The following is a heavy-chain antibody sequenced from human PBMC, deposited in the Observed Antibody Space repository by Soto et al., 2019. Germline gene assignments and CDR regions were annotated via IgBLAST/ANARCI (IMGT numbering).Heavy chain of an antibody. Sequence: KTSETLSLTCNVSGGSISAFYWNWIRQSAGKGLEWIGRVYRSGHTTYNPSLESRVTMSIDPSKSQFSLTLGSVTAADTAVYYCARSPSTSSIGAFDFWGRGTKVTVSS. CDR1: GGSISAFY. CDR3: ARSPSTSSIGAFDF. CDR2: VYRSGHT. V-gene: IGHV4-4*07. J-gene: IGHJ3*01. D-gene: IGHD2-2*01.